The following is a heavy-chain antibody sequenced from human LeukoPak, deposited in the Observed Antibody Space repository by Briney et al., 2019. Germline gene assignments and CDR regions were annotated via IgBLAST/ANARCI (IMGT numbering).Heavy chain of an antibody. Sequence: PSQTLSLTCTVSGGSISSGNYYWSWIRQPAGKGLEWIGYIYYSGSTNYNPSLKSRVTISVDTSKNQFSLKLSSLTAADTAVYYCATSGWYQTGVYWDQGTLVTVSS. D-gene: IGHD6-13*01. CDR2: IYYSGST. V-gene: IGHV4-61*09. J-gene: IGHJ4*02. CDR3: ATSGWYQTGVY. CDR1: GGSISSGNYY.